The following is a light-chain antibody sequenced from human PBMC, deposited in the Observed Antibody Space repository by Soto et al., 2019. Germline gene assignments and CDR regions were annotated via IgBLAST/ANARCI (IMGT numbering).Light chain of an antibody. CDR2: EAS. CDR1: KSTSTW. CDR3: QQYITYLYA. Sequence: DIQMTQSPSTLSASVGDRVTITCRASKSTSTWLAWYEQRPGKTPKLLISEASKLESGVPSRFSGSGSGTEFTLTISSLQPDDFATYYCQQYITYLYAFGQGTKVEIK. J-gene: IGKJ1*01. V-gene: IGKV1-5*03.